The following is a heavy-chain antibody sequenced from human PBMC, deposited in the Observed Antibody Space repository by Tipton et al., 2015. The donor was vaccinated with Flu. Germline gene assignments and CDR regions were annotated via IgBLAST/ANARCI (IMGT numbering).Heavy chain of an antibody. CDR2: IHRSGSA. CDR1: GDSIGYPYY. CDR3: ARRGFIAVAATGDTFDI. V-gene: IGHV4-38-2*01. J-gene: IGHJ3*02. D-gene: IGHD6-19*01. Sequence: TLSLTCSVSGDSIGYPYYWGWIRQPPGKGLEWIGNIHRSGSAYYNPSLKSRVTMSVDSSKNQFSLRLTSVTAADTAVYYCARRGFIAVAATGDTFDIWGPGTMVTVSS.